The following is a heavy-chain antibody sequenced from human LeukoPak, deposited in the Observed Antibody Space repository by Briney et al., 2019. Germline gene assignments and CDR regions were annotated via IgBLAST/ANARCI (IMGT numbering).Heavy chain of an antibody. D-gene: IGHD6-19*01. CDR1: GFTVSSNY. J-gene: IGHJ4*02. CDR2: IYSGGST. CDR3: ARDVLANSGWPTSHFDC. Sequence: GGSLRLSCAASGFTVSSNYMSWVHQAPGKGLEWVSVIYSGGSTYYADSVKGRFTISRDNSKNTLYLQMNSLRAEDTAVYYCARDVLANSGWPTSHFDCWGQGALVTVSS. V-gene: IGHV3-66*01.